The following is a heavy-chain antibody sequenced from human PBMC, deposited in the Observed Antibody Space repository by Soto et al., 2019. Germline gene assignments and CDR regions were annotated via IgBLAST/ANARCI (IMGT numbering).Heavy chain of an antibody. CDR2: ITVNGGST. D-gene: IGHD6-13*01. CDR1: GYTFRNYG. CDR3: ARGGIADRNYYGMDV. Sequence: ASVKVSCKASGYTFRNYGISWVRQAPGQGLEWIGRITVNGGSTNYVQKFQGRVTMTRDTSTSTVYMELSSLRSEDTAVYYCARGGIADRNYYGMDVWGQGTTVTVSS. V-gene: IGHV1-46*01. J-gene: IGHJ6*02.